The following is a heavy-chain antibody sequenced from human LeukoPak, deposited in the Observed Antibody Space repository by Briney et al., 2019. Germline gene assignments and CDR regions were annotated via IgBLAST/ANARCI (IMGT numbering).Heavy chain of an antibody. CDR3: ARSTYDFWSGYAGYYYYMDV. CDR1: GFTFSSYA. V-gene: IGHV3-64*01. D-gene: IGHD3-3*01. CDR2: ISSNGGST. Sequence: GGSLRLSCAASGFTFSSYAMHWVRQAPGKGLEYVSAISSNGGSTYYANSVKGRFTISRDNSKNTLYLQMGSLRAEDMAVYYCARSTYDFWSGYAGYYYYMDVWGKGATVTVSS. J-gene: IGHJ6*03.